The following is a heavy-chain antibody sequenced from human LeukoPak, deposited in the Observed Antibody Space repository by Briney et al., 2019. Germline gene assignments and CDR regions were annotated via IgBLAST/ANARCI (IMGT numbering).Heavy chain of an antibody. CDR2: INHSGST. J-gene: IGHJ4*02. CDR3: ARCYCSSTSCFSDY. Sequence: SETLSLTCAVYGGSFSGYYWSWIRQPPGKGLEWIGEINHSGSTNYNPSLKSRVTISVDTSKNQFSLKLSSVTAADTAVYYCARCYCSSTSCFSDYWGQGTLVTVSS. D-gene: IGHD2-2*01. CDR1: GGSFSGYY. V-gene: IGHV4-34*01.